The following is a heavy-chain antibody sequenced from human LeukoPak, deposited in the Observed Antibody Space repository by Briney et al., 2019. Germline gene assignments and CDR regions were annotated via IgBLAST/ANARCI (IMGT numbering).Heavy chain of an antibody. CDR3: ARGGDYGDYSNWFDP. V-gene: IGHV4-30-4*01. Sequence: SETLSLTSTGSGGTISSGDYYWRWIRRPPGKGLEWIGYIYYSGSTYYNPSLKSRVTISVDTSKNQFSLKLSSVTAADTAVYYCARGGDYGDYSNWFDPWGQGTLVTVSS. CDR2: IYYSGST. J-gene: IGHJ5*02. CDR1: GGTISSGDYY. D-gene: IGHD4-17*01.